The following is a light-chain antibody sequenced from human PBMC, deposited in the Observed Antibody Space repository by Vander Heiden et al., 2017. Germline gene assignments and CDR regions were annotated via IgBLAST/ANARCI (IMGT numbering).Light chain of an antibody. J-gene: IGLJ2*01. Sequence: SSPTQPAPVSWSPGPSITISCTGTSSDVGYYNLVSWYQQHPGKGPKLMIYEGSRRPSGVSNRFSGSRSGNTASLTISGLQTEDEADYYCCSYTGSSTVVFGGGTKLTVL. CDR3: CSYTGSSTVV. CDR2: EGS. V-gene: IGLV2-23*01. CDR1: SSDVGYYNL.